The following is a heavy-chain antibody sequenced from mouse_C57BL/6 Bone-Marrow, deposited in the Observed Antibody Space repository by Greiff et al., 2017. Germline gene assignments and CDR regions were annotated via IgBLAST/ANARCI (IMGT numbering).Heavy chain of an antibody. V-gene: IGHV1-63*01. CDR3: ARIITECHAMDY. J-gene: IGHJ4*01. Sequence: VQLQQSGAELVRPGTSVKMSCKASGYTFTNYWIGWAKQRPGHGLEWIGDIYPGGGYTNYNEKFKGKATLTADKSSSTAYMQFSSLTSEDSASYYCARIITECHAMDYWGQGTSVTVSS. D-gene: IGHD1-1*01. CDR1: GYTFTNYW. CDR2: IYPGGGYT.